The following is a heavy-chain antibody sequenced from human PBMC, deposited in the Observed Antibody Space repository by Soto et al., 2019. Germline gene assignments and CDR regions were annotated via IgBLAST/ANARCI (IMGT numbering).Heavy chain of an antibody. J-gene: IGHJ6*03. V-gene: IGHV3-64*01. CDR2: ISSNGGST. CDR1: GFTFSSYA. D-gene: IGHD3-3*01. CDR3: ARGDYDFWSGYPYYMDV. Sequence: EVQLVESGGGLVQPGGSLRLSCAASGFTFSSYAMHWVRQAPGKGLEYVSAISSNGGSTYYANSVKGRFTISRDNSKNTLYLQMGSLRAEDMAVYHCARGDYDFWSGYPYYMDVWGKGTTVTVSS.